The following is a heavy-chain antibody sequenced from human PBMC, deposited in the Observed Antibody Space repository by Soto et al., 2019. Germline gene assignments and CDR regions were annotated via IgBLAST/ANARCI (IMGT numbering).Heavy chain of an antibody. V-gene: IGHV1-69*01. CDR1: GGTFSSYA. CDR2: IIPIFGTA. D-gene: IGHD6-6*01. J-gene: IGHJ4*02. Sequence: QVQLVQSGAEGKKPGSSVKVSCKASGGTFSSYAISWVRQAPGQGLEWMGGIIPIFGTANYAQKFQGRVTITADESTSTAYMELSSLRSEDTAVYYCAGGGIAARPMPPGFDYWGQGTLVTVSS. CDR3: AGGGIAARPMPPGFDY.